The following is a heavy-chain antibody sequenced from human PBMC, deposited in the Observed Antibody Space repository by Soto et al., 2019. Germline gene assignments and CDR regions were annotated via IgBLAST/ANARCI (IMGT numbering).Heavy chain of an antibody. J-gene: IGHJ4*02. CDR3: ARYGRTVLSIDY. CDR1: GYTFTSYA. Sequence: QVQLVQSGAEVKKPGASVKVSCKASGYTFTSYAMHWVRQAPGQRLEWMGWINAGNGNTKYSQKFQGRVTITRDTSASTAYMELSSLRSEDTAVYSCARYGRTVLSIDYWGQGTLVTVSS. V-gene: IGHV1-3*01. CDR2: INAGNGNT. D-gene: IGHD1-26*01.